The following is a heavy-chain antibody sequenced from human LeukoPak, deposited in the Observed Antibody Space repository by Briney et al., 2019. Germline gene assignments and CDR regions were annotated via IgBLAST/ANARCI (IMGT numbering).Heavy chain of an antibody. V-gene: IGHV4-39*01. Sequence: SEALSLTCTVSGGSISSSSYYWGWIRQPPGKGLEWIGSIYYSGSTYYNPSLKSRVTISVDTSKNQFSLKLSSVTAADTAVYYCARHKDILTGYHSFDYWGQGTLVTVSS. CDR2: IYYSGST. CDR3: ARHKDILTGYHSFDY. D-gene: IGHD3-9*01. J-gene: IGHJ4*02. CDR1: GGSISSSSYY.